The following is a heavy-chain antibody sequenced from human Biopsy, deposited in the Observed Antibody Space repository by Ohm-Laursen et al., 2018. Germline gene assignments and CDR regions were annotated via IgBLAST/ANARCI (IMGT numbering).Heavy chain of an antibody. CDR2: ITPIFDIN. CDR3: ARGRRHCSGTCSRWYFDL. J-gene: IGHJ2*01. CDR1: GGTFSSYS. Sequence: SVKVSCKASGGTFSSYSITWVRQAPGQGLEWMGGITPIFDINNYAQKFQGRLTITADESTSTAYMELSGLRSEDTAVYYCARGRRHCSGTCSRWYFDLWGRGTLVTVSS. V-gene: IGHV1-69*13. D-gene: IGHD2-2*01.